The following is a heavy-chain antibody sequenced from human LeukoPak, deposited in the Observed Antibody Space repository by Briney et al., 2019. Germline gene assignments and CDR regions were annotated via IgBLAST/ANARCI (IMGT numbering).Heavy chain of an antibody. J-gene: IGHJ4*02. V-gene: IGHV4-31*03. Sequence: SETLSLTCTVPGGSISSGGYYWSWIRQHPGKGLEWIGYIYYSGSTYYNPSLKSRVTISVDTSKNQFSLKLSSVTAADTAVYYCARETVGDGLGYFDYWGQGTLVTVSS. CDR2: IYYSGST. D-gene: IGHD3-16*01. CDR3: ARETVGDGLGYFDY. CDR1: GGSISSGGYY.